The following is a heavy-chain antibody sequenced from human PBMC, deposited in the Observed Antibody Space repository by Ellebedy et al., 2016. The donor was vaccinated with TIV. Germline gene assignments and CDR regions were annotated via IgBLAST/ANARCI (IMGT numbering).Heavy chain of an antibody. V-gene: IGHV3-66*04. Sequence: GESLKISCAASGLTFSSHAMSWVRQAPGKGLEWVSVIYIGGSTNYADSGKGRFTISRENSKNTMHLQMNSLRADDTAVYYCVRHLTNPVTGDYWGQGTLVFVSS. CDR3: VRHLTNPVTGDY. D-gene: IGHD4-11*01. CDR2: IYIGGST. J-gene: IGHJ4*02. CDR1: GLTFSSHA.